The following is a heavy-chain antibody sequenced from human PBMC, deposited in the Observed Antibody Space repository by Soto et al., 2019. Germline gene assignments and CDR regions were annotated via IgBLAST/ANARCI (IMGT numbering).Heavy chain of an antibody. CDR1: GGSFSGYY. V-gene: IGHV4-34*01. CDR3: ALVRDVLGRFSYGRTKPTRKNYYFDY. J-gene: IGHJ4*02. Sequence: PSETLSLTCAVYGGSFSGYYWSWIRQPPGKGLEWIGEINHSGSTNYNPSLKSRVTISVDTSKNQFSLKLSSVTAADTAVYYCALVRDVLGRFSYGRTKPTRKNYYFDYWGQGTLVTVAS. CDR2: INHSGST. D-gene: IGHD1-26*01.